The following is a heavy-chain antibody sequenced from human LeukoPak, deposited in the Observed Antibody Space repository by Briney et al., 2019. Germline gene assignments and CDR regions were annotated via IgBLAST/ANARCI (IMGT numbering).Heavy chain of an antibody. V-gene: IGHV1-69*04. CDR3: ARVGYYYYYGMDV. CDR1: GGTFSSYA. CDR2: IIPTLEIA. Sequence: SVKVSCKASGGTFSSYAITWVRQAPGQGLEWMGRIIPTLEIANYAQKFHGRVTITADKSTSTAYMELSSLRSEDTAVYYCARVGYYYYYGMDVWGQGTTVTVSS. J-gene: IGHJ6*02.